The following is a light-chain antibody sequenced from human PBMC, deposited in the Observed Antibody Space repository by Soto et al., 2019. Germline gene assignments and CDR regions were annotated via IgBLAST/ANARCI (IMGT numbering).Light chain of an antibody. J-gene: IGKJ1*01. Sequence: EILMTQSPATLSVSPGESATLSCSASHRVSSYLAWYQQKPGQAPRLLIYGVSTRAAGIADRFSGSGSGRDFTLTINRLEPEDFAVYYCQQYGSSPQTFGQGTKVDI. V-gene: IGKV3-20*01. CDR1: HRVSSY. CDR2: GVS. CDR3: QQYGSSPQT.